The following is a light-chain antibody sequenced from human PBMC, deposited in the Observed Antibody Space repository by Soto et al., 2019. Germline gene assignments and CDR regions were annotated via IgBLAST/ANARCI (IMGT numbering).Light chain of an antibody. J-gene: IGLJ3*02. V-gene: IGLV2-14*01. CDR1: SSDVGGYNY. CDR2: GAL. CDR3: SSYTRTTTGV. Sequence: QSALTQPASVSGSPGQSITISCTGSSSDVGGYNYVSWYQQHSGKAPKLMIYGALNRPSGVSNRFSGSKSDNTASLTISGLQAEDEADYYCSSYTRTTTGVFGGGTTVTVL.